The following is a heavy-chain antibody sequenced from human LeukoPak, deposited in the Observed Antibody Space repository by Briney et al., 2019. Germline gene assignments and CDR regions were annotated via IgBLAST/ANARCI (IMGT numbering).Heavy chain of an antibody. Sequence: GGSLRLSCAASGFTFSSYSINWVRQAPGKGLEWVSSISGSSSYINYADSVKGRFTISRDNAQNSLFLQLNSLRAEDTAVYYCARKPYSRCWYKDAFYNWGQGTKVNVSS. CDR2: ISGSSSYI. V-gene: IGHV3-21*01. D-gene: IGHD6-13*01. J-gene: IGHJ3*02. CDR1: GFTFSSYS. CDR3: ARKPYSRCWYKDAFYN.